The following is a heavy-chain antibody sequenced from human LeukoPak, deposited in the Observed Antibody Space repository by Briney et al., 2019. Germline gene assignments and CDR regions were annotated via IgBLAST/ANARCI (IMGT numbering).Heavy chain of an antibody. D-gene: IGHD3-22*01. CDR2: IKSDGST. J-gene: IGHJ1*01. V-gene: IGHV3-74*01. CDR1: GFTFSTYW. Sequence: GGSLRLSCAASGFTFSTYWMHWVRQAPGKGLVWVSRIKSDGSTNYADSVKGRFTISGDNAKNTVSLQMNSLRAEDTGVYYCARAPSEIGGYYPEYFRHWGQGTLVTVSS. CDR3: ARAPSEIGGYYPEYFRH.